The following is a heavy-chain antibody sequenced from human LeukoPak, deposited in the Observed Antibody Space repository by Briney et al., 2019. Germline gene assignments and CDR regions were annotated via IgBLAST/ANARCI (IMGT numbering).Heavy chain of an antibody. J-gene: IGHJ6*02. V-gene: IGHV1-2*02. Sequence: AASVKVSCKASGYTFTSYGISWVRQAPGQGLEWMGWINPNSGGTNYAQKFQGRVTMTRDTSISTAYMELSRLRSDDTAVYYCACPAYYDSSGAYYYYGMDVWGQGTTVTVSS. CDR2: INPNSGGT. D-gene: IGHD3-22*01. CDR3: ACPAYYDSSGAYYYYGMDV. CDR1: GYTFTSYG.